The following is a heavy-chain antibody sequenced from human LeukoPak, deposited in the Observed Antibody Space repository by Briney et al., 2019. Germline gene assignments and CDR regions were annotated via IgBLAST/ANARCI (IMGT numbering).Heavy chain of an antibody. V-gene: IGHV1-69*05. CDR3: ARDGEGAANSGYYYYYMDV. D-gene: IGHD4/OR15-4a*01. J-gene: IGHJ6*03. CDR2: IIPIFGTA. CDR1: GYTFTSYG. Sequence: ASVKVSCKASGYTFTSYGISWVRQAPGQGLEWMGGIIPIFGTANYAQKFQGRVTITTDESTSTAYMELSSLRSEDTAVYYCARDGEGAANSGYYYYYMDVWGKGTTVTVSS.